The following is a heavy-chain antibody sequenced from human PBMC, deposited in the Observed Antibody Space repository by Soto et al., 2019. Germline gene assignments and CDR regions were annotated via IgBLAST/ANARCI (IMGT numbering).Heavy chain of an antibody. CDR3: ARSPLYDITAGYFDY. CDR1: GGSISSGGYY. J-gene: IGHJ4*02. CDR2: IYYSGST. Sequence: QVQLQESGPGLVKPSQTLSLTCTVSGGSISSGGYYWSWIRQHPGKGLEWIGYIYYSGSTYYNPSLETRVTISVDTSKTQFSLKLSSVTAADTAVYYCARSPLYDITAGYFDYWGQGTLVTVSS. V-gene: IGHV4-31*03. D-gene: IGHD3-9*01.